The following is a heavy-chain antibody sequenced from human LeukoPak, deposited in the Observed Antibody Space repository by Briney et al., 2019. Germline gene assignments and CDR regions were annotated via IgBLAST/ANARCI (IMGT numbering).Heavy chain of an antibody. CDR1: GFTFSGYA. Sequence: PGGSLRLSCAASGFTFSGYAMSWVRQAPGKGLEWVSAISGSGGSTYYADSVKGRFTISRDNSKNTLYLQMNSLRAEDTAVYYCTKGTYDSSGYYQHWGQGTLVTVSS. J-gene: IGHJ1*01. CDR2: ISGSGGST. D-gene: IGHD3-22*01. CDR3: TKGTYDSSGYYQH. V-gene: IGHV3-23*01.